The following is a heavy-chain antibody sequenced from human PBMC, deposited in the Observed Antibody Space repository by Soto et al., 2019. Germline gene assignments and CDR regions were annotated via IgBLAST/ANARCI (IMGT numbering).Heavy chain of an antibody. J-gene: IGHJ4*02. Sequence: GASVKVSCKASGYTFTSYYINWVRQATGQGLEWMGWMNPNSGNTGYAQKFQGRVTMTRNTSISTAYMELSSLRSEDTAVYYCARSAPGYCSGGSCYPYWGQGTLVTVSS. CDR3: ARSAPGYCSGGSCYPY. V-gene: IGHV1-8*01. CDR2: MNPNSGNT. CDR1: GYTFTSYY. D-gene: IGHD2-15*01.